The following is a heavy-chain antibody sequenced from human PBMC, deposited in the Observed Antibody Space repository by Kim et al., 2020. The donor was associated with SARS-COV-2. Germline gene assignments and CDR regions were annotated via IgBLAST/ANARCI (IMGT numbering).Heavy chain of an antibody. J-gene: IGHJ5*02. CDR1: GFTFSSYW. CDR2: IKQDGSEK. V-gene: IGHV3-7*01. CDR3: ASCRSGLPPWFDP. D-gene: IGHD2-2*01. Sequence: GGSLRLSCAASGFTFSSYWMSWVRQAPGKGLEWVANIKQDGSEKYYVDSVKGRFTISRDNAKNSLYLQMNSLRAEDTAVYYCASCRSGLPPWFDPWGQGTLVTVSS.